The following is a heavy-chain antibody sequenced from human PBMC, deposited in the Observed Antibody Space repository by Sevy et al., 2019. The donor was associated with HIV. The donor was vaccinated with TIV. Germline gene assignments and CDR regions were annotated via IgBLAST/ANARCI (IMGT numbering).Heavy chain of an antibody. CDR2: MYYSVRT. Sequence: SETLSLTCNISGGSISNYYWSWLRQPPGKGLEWIGYMYYSVRTNYNPSLKRRVTISLDTSKNHFSLKPSSVTAADTAMYYCAREGGSSEFGFYFDIWGQGTMVTVSS. CDR1: GGSISNYY. CDR3: AREGGSSEFGFYFDI. V-gene: IGHV4-59*13. D-gene: IGHD6-13*01. J-gene: IGHJ3*02.